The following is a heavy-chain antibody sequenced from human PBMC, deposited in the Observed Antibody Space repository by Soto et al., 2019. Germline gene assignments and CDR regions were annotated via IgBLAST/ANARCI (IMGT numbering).Heavy chain of an antibody. CDR1: DGSISGGGYY. D-gene: IGHD4-4*01. J-gene: IGHJ4*02. V-gene: IGHV4-31*03. CDR2: IYSSGTT. Sequence: TRSLTCTVSDGSISGGGYYWSWSRQQPGKGLEWIGYIYSSGTTYYNPSLKSRVTISVDTSKIQFSLKLSPVTAADTAVYYCARGFAVTEIFDYWGQGTLVTVSS. CDR3: ARGFAVTEIFDY.